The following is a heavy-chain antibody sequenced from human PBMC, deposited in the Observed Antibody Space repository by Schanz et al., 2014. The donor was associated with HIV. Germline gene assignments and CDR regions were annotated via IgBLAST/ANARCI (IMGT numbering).Heavy chain of an antibody. J-gene: IGHJ4*02. CDR2: VNHSGDT. V-gene: IGHV4-34*02. CDR3: AGFDKSGYYPVAY. Sequence: QVQLQQWGAGLLKPSETLSLTCAVYGSSVTYFYWTWIRQSPGKGLEWIAEVNHSGDTNYNPSLKIRVPISVDPSKNQFSLKLDSVTAADTAVYYCAGFDKSGYYPVAYWGQGTLVTVSS. D-gene: IGHD3-22*01. CDR1: GSSVTYFY.